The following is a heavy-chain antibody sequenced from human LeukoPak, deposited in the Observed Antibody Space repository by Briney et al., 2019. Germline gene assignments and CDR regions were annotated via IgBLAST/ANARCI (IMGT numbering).Heavy chain of an antibody. CDR2: ISSSSSTI. CDR1: GFTFSSYA. D-gene: IGHD3-3*01. Sequence: GGSLRLSCAASGFTFSSYAMSWVRQAPGKGLEWVSYISSSSSTIYYADSVKGRFTISRDNAKNSLYLQMNSLRAEDTAVYYCARDSITIFGVVISWGQGTLVTVSS. CDR3: ARDSITIFGVVIS. J-gene: IGHJ5*02. V-gene: IGHV3-48*01.